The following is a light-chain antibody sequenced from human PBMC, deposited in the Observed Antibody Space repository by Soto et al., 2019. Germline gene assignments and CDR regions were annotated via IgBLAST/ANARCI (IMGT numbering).Light chain of an antibody. J-gene: IGKJ4*01. CDR2: DAS. CDR1: QGISSY. CDR3: QPVNVYPST. V-gene: IGKV1-9*01. Sequence: IQLTQSPSSLSASVGDRVTITCRASQGISSYLGWYQQKPGKAPNLLIYDASTLHSGVPSRFSGGGSWTDFTLTISSLQPEDFATYYCQPVNVYPSTFGGGTKVEIK.